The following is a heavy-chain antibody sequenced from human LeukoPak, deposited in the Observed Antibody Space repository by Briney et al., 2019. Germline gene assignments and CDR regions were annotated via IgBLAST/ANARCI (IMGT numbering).Heavy chain of an antibody. D-gene: IGHD3-16*02. J-gene: IGHJ6*03. CDR3: ARRESSYQNYYYYYHMDV. Sequence: PGGSLRLSCAASGFTFSSYSMNWVRQAPGKGREWVSSISSSSSYKYYAGSAKGRFTISRDNAKNSLYLQMNSLRAEDTALYYCARRESSYQNYYYYYHMDVWGKGTTVTVSS. CDR1: GFTFSSYS. CDR2: ISSSSSYK. V-gene: IGHV3-21*04.